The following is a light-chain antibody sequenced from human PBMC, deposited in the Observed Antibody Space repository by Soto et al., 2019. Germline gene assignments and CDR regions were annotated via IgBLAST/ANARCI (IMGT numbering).Light chain of an antibody. CDR2: ATS. CDR1: QSVDSTY. V-gene: IGKV3-20*01. J-gene: IGKJ1*01. Sequence: EIVLTQSPGTLSLSPGERATLSCRASQSVDSTYLAWYQQKPDQSPRLLIYATSTRAAGIPDRFSGSGSGTEFTLTISSLQSEDYAVYFCQQYHVWPKWTFGQGTKVDI. CDR3: QQYHVWPKWT.